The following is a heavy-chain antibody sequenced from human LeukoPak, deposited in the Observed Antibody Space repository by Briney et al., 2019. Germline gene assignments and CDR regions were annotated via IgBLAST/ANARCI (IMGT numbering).Heavy chain of an antibody. D-gene: IGHD6-6*01. CDR2: INPSGGST. Sequence: ASVTVSCKASGYTFTSYYMHWVRQAPGQGLEWMGIINPSGGSTSYAQKFQGRVTMTRDTSTSTVYMELSSLRSEDTAVYYCARTTLAARYRFDPWGQGTLVTVSS. CDR1: GYTFTSYY. V-gene: IGHV1-46*01. J-gene: IGHJ5*02. CDR3: ARTTLAARYRFDP.